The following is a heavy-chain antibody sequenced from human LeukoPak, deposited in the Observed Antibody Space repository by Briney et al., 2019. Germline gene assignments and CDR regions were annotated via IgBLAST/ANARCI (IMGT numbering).Heavy chain of an antibody. V-gene: IGHV1-18*01. CDR2: ISAYNGNT. Sequence: ASVKVSCKGSGYTFTSYGISWVRQAPGQGLEWMGWISAYNGNTNYAQKLQGRVTMTTDTSTSTAYMELRSLRSDDTAVYYCARDLRGRYNWNSVPMDVWGQGTTVTVSS. D-gene: IGHD1-7*01. J-gene: IGHJ6*02. CDR1: GYTFTSYG. CDR3: ARDLRGRYNWNSVPMDV.